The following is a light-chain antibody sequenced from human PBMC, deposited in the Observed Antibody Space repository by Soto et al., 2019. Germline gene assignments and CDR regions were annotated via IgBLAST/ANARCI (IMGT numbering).Light chain of an antibody. J-gene: IGKJ1*01. V-gene: IGKV3-20*01. CDR3: QQYSASPPWT. CDR2: GAS. Sequence: EIVLTQSPGTLSLSPGERATLSCRASQDISSSYLAWYQQKLGQAPRLLIYGASSRATGIPDRFSGSGSGTDFTLTISRLEPEDFAVYSCQQYSASPPWTFGQGTKVEIK. CDR1: QDISSSY.